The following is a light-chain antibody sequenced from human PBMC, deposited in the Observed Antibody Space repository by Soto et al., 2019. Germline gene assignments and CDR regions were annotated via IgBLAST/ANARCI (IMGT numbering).Light chain of an antibody. CDR3: MQALHTPRT. Sequence: DIVMTQSPLSLPFTPGEPASISCRSSQSLLHSNGNHYLEWYFQKPGQSPQLLIYLASIRASGVPDRFCGSGPGTDFTLKISRVEAEDVGVYYCMQALHTPRTFGQGTKVEIK. CDR1: QSLLHSNGNHY. V-gene: IGKV2-28*01. CDR2: LAS. J-gene: IGKJ1*01.